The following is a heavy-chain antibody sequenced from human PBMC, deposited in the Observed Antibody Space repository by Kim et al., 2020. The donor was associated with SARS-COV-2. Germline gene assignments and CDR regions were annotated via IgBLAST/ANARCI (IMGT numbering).Heavy chain of an antibody. V-gene: IGHV4-34*01. Sequence: TNYNPSRKSRVTISVDTSKNQFSLKLSSVTAADTAVYYCARGLRGGAFDIWGQGTMVTVSS. CDR3: ARGLRGGAFDI. D-gene: IGHD2-15*01. J-gene: IGHJ3*02. CDR2: T.